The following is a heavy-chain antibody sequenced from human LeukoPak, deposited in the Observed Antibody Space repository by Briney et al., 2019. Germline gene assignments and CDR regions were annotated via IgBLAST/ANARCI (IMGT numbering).Heavy chain of an antibody. J-gene: IGHJ4*02. Sequence: SGGSLRLSCAASGFTFSSYAMTWVRQAPGKGLEWVSAISGSGGSTYYADSVKGRFTISRDNSKNTLYLQMNSLRAEDTAVYYCAKGTGGGGYHLSYYWGQGTLVTVSS. CDR2: ISGSGGST. CDR1: GFTFSSYA. CDR3: AKGTGGGGYHLSYY. D-gene: IGHD3-22*01. V-gene: IGHV3-23*01.